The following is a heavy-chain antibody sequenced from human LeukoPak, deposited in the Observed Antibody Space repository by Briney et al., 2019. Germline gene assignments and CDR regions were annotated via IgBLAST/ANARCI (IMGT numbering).Heavy chain of an antibody. V-gene: IGHV3-74*01. Sequence: GGSLRLSCAASGFTFVTYTMNWVRQAPGKGLVWVSRINSDGSSTSYADSVKGRFTISRDNAKNTLYLQMNSLRAEDTAVYYCASQIQLWYSHNWFDPWGQGTLVTVSS. J-gene: IGHJ5*02. CDR3: ASQIQLWYSHNWFDP. CDR1: GFTFVTYT. D-gene: IGHD5-18*01. CDR2: INSDGSST.